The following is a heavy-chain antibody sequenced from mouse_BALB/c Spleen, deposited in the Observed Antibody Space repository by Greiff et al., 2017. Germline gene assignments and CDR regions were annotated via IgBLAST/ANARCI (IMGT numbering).Heavy chain of an antibody. CDR2: INPYNDGT. V-gene: IGHV1-14*01. J-gene: IGHJ2*01. Sequence: VQLKESGPELVKPGASVKMSCKASGYTFTSYVMHWVKQKPGQGLEWIGYINPYNDGTKYNEKFKGKATLTSDKSSSTAYMELSSLTSEDSAVYYCARESSLLSRGSFFDYWGQGTTLTVSS. CDR3: ARESSLLSRGSFFDY. CDR1: GYTFTSYV. D-gene: IGHD2-1*01.